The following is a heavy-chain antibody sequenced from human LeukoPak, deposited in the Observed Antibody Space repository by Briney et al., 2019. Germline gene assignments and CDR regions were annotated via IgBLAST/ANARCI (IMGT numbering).Heavy chain of an antibody. CDR1: GYTFTGYY. CDR2: INPNSGGT. J-gene: IGHJ4*02. V-gene: IGHV1-2*02. Sequence: ASVKVSCKASGYTFTGYYMHWVRQAPGQGLEWMGWINPNSGGTNYAQKFQGRVTMTRDTSISTAYMELSRLRSDDTAVYYCASGSYGSGKYPERYYFDYWGQGTLVTVSS. CDR3: ASGSYGSGKYPERYYFDY. D-gene: IGHD3-10*01.